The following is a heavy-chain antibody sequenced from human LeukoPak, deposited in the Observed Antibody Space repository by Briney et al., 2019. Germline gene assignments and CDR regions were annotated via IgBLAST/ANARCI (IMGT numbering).Heavy chain of an antibody. J-gene: IGHJ4*02. CDR1: GYTFTSYY. D-gene: IGHD3-10*01. CDR3: ARDHPNYGSGSPTFDY. V-gene: IGHV1-46*01. Sequence: ASVKVSCKASGYTFTSYYMHWVRQAPRQGLEWMGIINPSGGSTSYAQKFQGRVTMTRDTSTSTVYMELSSLRSEDTAVYYCARDHPNYGSGSPTFDYWGQGTLVTVSS. CDR2: INPSGGST.